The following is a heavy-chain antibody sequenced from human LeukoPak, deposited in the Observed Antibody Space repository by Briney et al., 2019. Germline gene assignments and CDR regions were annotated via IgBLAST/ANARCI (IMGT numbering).Heavy chain of an antibody. CDR3: SRFSSVAAQY. J-gene: IGHJ4*02. V-gene: IGHV3-11*04. D-gene: IGHD6-6*01. CDR2: ISSTSNTI. Sequence: PGGSLRLSCAASGFTFSDCYMNWIRQAPGKGLEWVSYISSTSNTIYYADSVKGRFTISRDNAKNSLYLQMNSLRAEDTAVYYCSRFSSVAAQYWGQGTLVTVSS. CDR1: GFTFSDCY.